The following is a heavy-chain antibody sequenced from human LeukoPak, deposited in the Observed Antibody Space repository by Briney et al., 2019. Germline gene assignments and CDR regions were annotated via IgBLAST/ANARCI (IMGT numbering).Heavy chain of an antibody. D-gene: IGHD5-12*01. CDR2: MNPNSGNT. J-gene: IGHJ4*02. Sequence: GASVKVSCKASGYTFTSYDINWVRQATGQGLEWMGWMNPNSGNTGYAQKFQGRVTMTRNTSISTAYMELSSLRSEDTAAYYCARGRIVATSTSLAIYWGQGTLVTVSS. CDR3: ARGRIVATSTSLAIY. V-gene: IGHV1-8*01. CDR1: GYTFTSYD.